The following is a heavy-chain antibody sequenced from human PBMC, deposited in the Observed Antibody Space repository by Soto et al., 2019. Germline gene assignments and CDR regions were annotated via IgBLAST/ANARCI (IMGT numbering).Heavy chain of an antibody. CDR2: INHSGST. V-gene: IGHV4-34*01. J-gene: IGHJ6*02. D-gene: IGHD6-13*01. CDR1: GGSFSGYY. CDR3: ASSNIAAAGFYYYGLDV. Sequence: SETLSLTCAVYGGSFSGYYWTWIRQPPGTGLEWIGEINHSGSTNYNPSLKSRVTISVDTSKNQFSLKLSSVTAADTAVYYCASSNIAAAGFYYYGLDVWGRGTTVTVSS.